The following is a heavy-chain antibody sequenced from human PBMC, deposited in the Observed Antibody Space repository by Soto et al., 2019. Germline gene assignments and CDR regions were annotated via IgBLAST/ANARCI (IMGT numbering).Heavy chain of an antibody. Sequence: SGPTRVNPTQTLTLTCTFSGFSFTTAGVAVGWIRQTPGGALEWLTLIYYNDDRRFSPSLKTRLTITGDTSKNQVVLSLTNVDPGDTATYFCAHSDGGYEIIYFDSWGQGIPVTVSS. CDR2: IYYNDDR. CDR1: GFSFTTAGVA. V-gene: IGHV2-5*01. J-gene: IGHJ4*02. D-gene: IGHD5-12*01. CDR3: AHSDGGYEIIYFDS.